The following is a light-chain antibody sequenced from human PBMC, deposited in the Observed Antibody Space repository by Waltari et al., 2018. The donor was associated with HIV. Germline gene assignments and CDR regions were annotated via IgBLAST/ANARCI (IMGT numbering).Light chain of an antibody. CDR1: QNLLYDSNNKNY. J-gene: IGKJ4*01. V-gene: IGKV4-1*01. CDR2: WAS. Sequence: DIVMTQSPDSLTVSLGERATINCKPTQNLLYDSNNKNYLAWYQQRPGQPPKLLIYWASTRESGVPDRFSGSGSGTDFTLTISSLQAEDVAVYYCQQYYTTPLTFGGGTKVEIK. CDR3: QQYYTTPLT.